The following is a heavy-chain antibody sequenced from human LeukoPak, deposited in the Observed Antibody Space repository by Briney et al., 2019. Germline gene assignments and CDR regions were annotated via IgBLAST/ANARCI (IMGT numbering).Heavy chain of an antibody. J-gene: IGHJ1*01. V-gene: IGHV1-46*01. Sequence: ASVKVSCTASGYTFTSYYMHWVRQAPGQGLEWMGIINPSGGSTSYAQKFQGRVTMTTDTSTSTAYMELRSLRSDDTAVYYCARGLHPFLAAAGTLLFQHWGQGTLVTVSS. CDR3: ARGLHPFLAAAGTLLFQH. CDR2: INPSGGST. CDR1: GYTFTSYY. D-gene: IGHD6-13*01.